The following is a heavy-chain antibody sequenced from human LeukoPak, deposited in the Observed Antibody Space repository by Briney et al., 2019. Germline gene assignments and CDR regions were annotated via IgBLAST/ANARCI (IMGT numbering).Heavy chain of an antibody. CDR3: ARPLGSLKEYWWFDP. V-gene: IGHV1-46*01. D-gene: IGHD2/OR15-2a*01. Sequence: GASLKVSCKASGYTSTSYYMHWVRQAPGQGLEWMGIINPSGGSTSYAQKFQGRVTMTRDMSTSTVYMELSSLRSDDTAVYYCARPLGSLKEYWWFDPWGQGTLVTVSS. CDR1: GYTSTSYY. CDR2: INPSGGST. J-gene: IGHJ5*02.